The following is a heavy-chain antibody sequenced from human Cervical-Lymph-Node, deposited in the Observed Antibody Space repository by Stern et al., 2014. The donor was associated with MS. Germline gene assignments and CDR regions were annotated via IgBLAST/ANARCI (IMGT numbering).Heavy chain of an antibody. CDR3: AREMGSVAVAGSPFDS. Sequence: QMQLVQSGAEVKKPGSSVKASCKASGGTFSSNSISWVRQAPGQGLEWMGGVLPIFNTPHYAQRFQGRVTMTADESTSTAYMELSSLRSEDTAVYYCAREMGSVAVAGSPFDSWGQGTLVTVSS. J-gene: IGHJ4*02. CDR1: GGTFSSNS. CDR2: VLPIFNTP. D-gene: IGHD6-19*01. V-gene: IGHV1-69*01.